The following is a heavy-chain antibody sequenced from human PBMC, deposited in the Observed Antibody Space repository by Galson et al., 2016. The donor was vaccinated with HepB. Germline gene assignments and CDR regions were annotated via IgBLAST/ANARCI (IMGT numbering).Heavy chain of an antibody. J-gene: IGHJ4*02. D-gene: IGHD5/OR15-5a*01. CDR1: GFNINSYN. CDR3: ARGPPADGNIESTKGVDY. Sequence: SLRLSCAASGFNINSYNMIWVRQAPGKGLEWVSSINSRSTHRSHADSVKGRFTMSRDNAKNSLILQMNSLRLEDTAVYYCARGPPADGNIESTKGVDYWGQGTLVTVSS. CDR2: INSRSTHR. V-gene: IGHV3-21*01.